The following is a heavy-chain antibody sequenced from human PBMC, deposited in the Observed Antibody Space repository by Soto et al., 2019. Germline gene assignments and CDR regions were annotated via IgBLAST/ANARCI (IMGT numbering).Heavy chain of an antibody. D-gene: IGHD2-15*01. CDR1: GFAFSSYA. J-gene: IGHJ4*02. V-gene: IGHV3-23*01. CDR2: ISGSAGGGTT. Sequence: EVQLLESGGGLVQPGGSLRLSCAASGFAFSSYAMSWVRQAPGKGLEWISVISGSAGGGTTYYADSVRGRFTISRDNSKNTLYLQMNSLRVDDTALYYCAKPGYWSGGSCYVSGTSRYYFDYWGKGALVTVYS. CDR3: AKPGYWSGGSCYVSGTSRYYFDY.